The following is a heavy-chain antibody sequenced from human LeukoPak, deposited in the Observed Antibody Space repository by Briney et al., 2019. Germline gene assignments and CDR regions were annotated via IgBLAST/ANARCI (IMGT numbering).Heavy chain of an antibody. Sequence: GASVKVSCRVSAYSLSDLSIHWVRRAPGQGLEWMGWISAYNGNTNYAQKLQGRVAMTTDTSTSTAYMELRSLRSDDTAVYYCARDIVGVVHDAFDIWGQGTMVTVSS. V-gene: IGHV1-18*01. CDR3: ARDIVGVVHDAFDI. J-gene: IGHJ3*02. D-gene: IGHD3-3*01. CDR2: ISAYNGNT. CDR1: AYSLSDLS.